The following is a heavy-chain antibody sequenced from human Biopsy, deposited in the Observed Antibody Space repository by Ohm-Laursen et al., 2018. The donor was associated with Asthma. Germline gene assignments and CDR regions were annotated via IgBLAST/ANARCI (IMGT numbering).Heavy chain of an antibody. J-gene: IGHJ6*02. CDR3: AREAYDILTGYYGGGGMDV. CDR1: GYTFSNYA. D-gene: IGHD3-9*01. V-gene: IGHV1-18*04. Sequence: GASVKVSCKTSGYTFSNYAISWVRQAPGQGLEWMGWISGYNGDTKFAQNVKGRLSLTTDTSTSTAYMELRSLRSDDTAVYYCAREAYDILTGYYGGGGMDVWGQGTTVTVSS. CDR2: ISGYNGDT.